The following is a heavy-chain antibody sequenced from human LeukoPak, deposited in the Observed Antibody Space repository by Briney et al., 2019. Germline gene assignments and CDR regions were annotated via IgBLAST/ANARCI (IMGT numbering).Heavy chain of an antibody. J-gene: IGHJ5*02. V-gene: IGHV4-39*07. CDR3: ARGGSGYDWFDP. CDR2: IYYSGST. CDR1: GGSISSSSYY. Sequence: PSETLSLTCTVSGGSISSSSYYWGWIRQPPGKGLEWIGSIYYSGSTYYNPSLKSRVTISVDTSKKQFSLKLSSVTAADTAVYYCARGGSGYDWFDPWGQGTLVTVSS. D-gene: IGHD5-12*01.